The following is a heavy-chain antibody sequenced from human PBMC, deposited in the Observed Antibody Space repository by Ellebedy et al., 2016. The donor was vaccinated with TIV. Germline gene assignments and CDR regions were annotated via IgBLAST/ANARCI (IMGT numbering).Heavy chain of an antibody. V-gene: IGHV3-48*02. Sequence: GGSLRLSXAASGFTFSSYSMNWVRQAPGKGLEWVSYISSSSSTIYYADSVKGRFTISRDNAKNSLYLQMNSLRDEDTAVYYCARGTTVVTRDWFDPWGQGTLVTVSS. CDR3: ARGTTVVTRDWFDP. CDR2: ISSSSSTI. D-gene: IGHD4-23*01. J-gene: IGHJ5*02. CDR1: GFTFSSYS.